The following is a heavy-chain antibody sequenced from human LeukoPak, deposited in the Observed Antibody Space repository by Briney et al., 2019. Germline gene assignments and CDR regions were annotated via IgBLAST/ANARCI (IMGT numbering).Heavy chain of an antibody. J-gene: IGHJ4*02. V-gene: IGHV4-34*01. CDR2: INHSGST. CDR3: ARDMGIGYSYGLYY. Sequence: PSETLSLTCAVYGGSFSGYYWSGFRQPPGKGLEWMGEINHSGSTNYNPSLKSRVTISVDTSKNQFSLKLSSVTAADTAVYYCARDMGIGYSYGLYYWGQGTLVTVSS. CDR1: GGSFSGYY. D-gene: IGHD5-18*01.